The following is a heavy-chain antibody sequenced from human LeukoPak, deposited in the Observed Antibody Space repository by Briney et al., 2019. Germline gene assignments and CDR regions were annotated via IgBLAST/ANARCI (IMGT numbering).Heavy chain of an antibody. Sequence: SVKVSCRASGGTFSSYAISWVRQAPGQGLEWMGGIIPIFGTANYAQKFQGRVTITTDESTSTAYMELSSLRSEDTAVYYCARGGYCSSTSCFMRDWGQGTLVTVSS. CDR1: GGTFSSYA. CDR3: ARGGYCSSTSCFMRD. CDR2: IIPIFGTA. D-gene: IGHD2-2*01. J-gene: IGHJ1*01. V-gene: IGHV1-69*05.